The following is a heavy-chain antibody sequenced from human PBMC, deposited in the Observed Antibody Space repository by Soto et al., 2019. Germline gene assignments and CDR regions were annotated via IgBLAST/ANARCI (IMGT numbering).Heavy chain of an antibody. CDR1: GFTFSSYA. CDR3: SKKIAVAGTPLFDY. CDR2: ISGSGGST. Sequence: GGSLRLSCAASGFTFSSYAMSWVRQAPGKGLEWVSAISGSGGSTYYADSVKGRFTISRDNSKNTLYLQMNSLRAEDTAVYYCSKKIAVAGTPLFDYWGQGTLVTVSS. J-gene: IGHJ4*02. V-gene: IGHV3-23*01. D-gene: IGHD6-19*01.